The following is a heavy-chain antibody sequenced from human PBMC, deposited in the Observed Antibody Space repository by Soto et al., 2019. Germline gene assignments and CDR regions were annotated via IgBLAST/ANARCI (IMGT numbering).Heavy chain of an antibody. Sequence: EVQLEESGGGLVQPGGSLSLSCTASGFSVSSYWMHWVRQVPGTGLVWVSRINTEGNSPSYADSVKGRFTISRDSAKNTVYLQMDSLRVEDTAVYYWAREGVDYYQYIDVWGNGTTVTFSS. CDR3: AREGVDYYQYIDV. CDR2: INTEGNSP. J-gene: IGHJ6*03. CDR1: GFSVSSYW. D-gene: IGHD2-15*01. V-gene: IGHV3-74*01.